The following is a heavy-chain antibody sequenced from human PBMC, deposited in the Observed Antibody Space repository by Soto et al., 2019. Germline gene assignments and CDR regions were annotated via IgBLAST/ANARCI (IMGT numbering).Heavy chain of an antibody. V-gene: IGHV6-1*01. D-gene: IGHD1-26*01. CDR2: TYYRSKWYN. CDR3: VRLIGNSWLDF. CDR1: GDTVSRSPVT. J-gene: IGHJ5*01. Sequence: SQTLSLTCAISGDTVSRSPVTRNWIRECPSRGLEWLGRTYYRSKWYNDYAESVKSRITISPDTSKNQFSLHLNSVTPEDTAVYYCVRLIGNSWLDFWGQGTLVTVSS.